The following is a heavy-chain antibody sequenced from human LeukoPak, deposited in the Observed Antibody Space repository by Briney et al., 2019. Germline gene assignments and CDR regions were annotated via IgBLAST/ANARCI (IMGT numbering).Heavy chain of an antibody. D-gene: IGHD3-10*01. Sequence: GRSLRLSCAASGFSFKDTGMHWVRQAPGKGLEWVANIKQDGSEKYYEDSVKGRFTISRDNAKNSLYLQMNSLRAEDTAVYYCARGFGRPWGQGTLVAVSS. CDR3: ARGFGRP. V-gene: IGHV3-7*03. CDR2: IKQDGSEK. CDR1: GFSFKDTG. J-gene: IGHJ5*02.